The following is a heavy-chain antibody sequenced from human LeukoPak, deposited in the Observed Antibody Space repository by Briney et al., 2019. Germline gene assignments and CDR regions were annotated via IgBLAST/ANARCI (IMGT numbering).Heavy chain of an antibody. CDR2: INPNSGGT. CDR1: GYTFSGYY. D-gene: IGHD2-2*01. CDR3: ARGSDIVVVPAAIRTYLNHWFDP. J-gene: IGHJ5*02. Sequence: ASVKVSCKASGYTFSGYYMHWVRQAPGQGLEWMGWINPNSGGTNYAQKFQGWVTMTRDTSISTAYMELSRLRSDDTAVYYCARGSDIVVVPAAIRTYLNHWFDPWGQGTLVTVSS. V-gene: IGHV1-2*04.